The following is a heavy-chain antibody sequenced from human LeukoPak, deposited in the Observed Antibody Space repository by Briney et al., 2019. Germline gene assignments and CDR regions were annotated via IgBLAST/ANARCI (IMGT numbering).Heavy chain of an antibody. CDR2: ISAYNGNT. CDR3: ARDRDSSGWYGDYYYYYYMDV. Sequence: ASVKVSCKASGYTFTGYYMHWVRQAPGQGLEWMGWISAYNGNTNYAQKLQGRVTMTTDTSTSTAYMELRSLRSDDTAVYYCARDRDSSGWYGDYYYYYYMDVWGKGTTVTVSS. V-gene: IGHV1-18*04. J-gene: IGHJ6*03. D-gene: IGHD6-19*01. CDR1: GYTFTGYY.